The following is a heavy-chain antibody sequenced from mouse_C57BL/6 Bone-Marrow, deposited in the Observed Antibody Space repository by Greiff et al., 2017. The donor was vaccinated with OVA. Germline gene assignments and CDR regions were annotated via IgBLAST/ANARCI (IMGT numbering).Heavy chain of an antibody. V-gene: IGHV1-18*01. CDR3: ARRLYYGSTYAMDY. CDR2: INPNNGGT. D-gene: IGHD1-1*01. Sequence: EVQLQQSGPELVKPGASVKIPCKASGYTFTDYNMDWVKQSHGKSLEWIGDINPNNGGTIYNQKFKGKATLTVDKSSSPAYMELRSLTSEDTAVYYCARRLYYGSTYAMDYWGQGTSVTVSS. CDR1: GYTFTDYN. J-gene: IGHJ4*01.